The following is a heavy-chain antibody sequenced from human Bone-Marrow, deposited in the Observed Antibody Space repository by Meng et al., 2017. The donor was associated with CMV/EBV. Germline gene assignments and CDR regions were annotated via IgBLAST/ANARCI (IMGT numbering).Heavy chain of an antibody. D-gene: IGHD5-24*01. CDR3: ARGKLNYYYYYYGMDV. CDR2: ISSSGSTI. J-gene: IGHJ6*02. Sequence: GGSLRLSCAASGFTFSSYEMNWVRQAPGKGLEWVSYISSSGSTIYYADSVKGRFTISRDKAKNSLYLKMNSLRAEDTAVYYCARGKLNYYYYYYGMDVWGQGTTVTVSS. CDR1: GFTFSSYE. V-gene: IGHV3-48*03.